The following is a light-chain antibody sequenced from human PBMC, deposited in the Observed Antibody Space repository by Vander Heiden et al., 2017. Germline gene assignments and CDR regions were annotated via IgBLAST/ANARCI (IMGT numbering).Light chain of an antibody. CDR3: QSYDSSLSGANWV. CDR1: SSNIGAGSD. Sequence: QSVLTQPPSVSGAPGQRVPISCTGSSSNIGAGSDVHWYQQLPGTAPKLLIYGNSNRPAGVPDRVSGSKSGTSASLAITGLQAEDEADYYCQSYDSSLSGANWVFGGGTKLTVL. J-gene: IGLJ3*02. CDR2: GNS. V-gene: IGLV1-40*01.